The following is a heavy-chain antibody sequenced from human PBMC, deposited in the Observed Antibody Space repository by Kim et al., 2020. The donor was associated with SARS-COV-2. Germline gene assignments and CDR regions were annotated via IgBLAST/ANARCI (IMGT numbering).Heavy chain of an antibody. CDR3: ARDFDRFGLPGAVIDY. D-gene: IGHD3-16*01. J-gene: IGHJ4*02. CDR1: GFTFSSYG. V-gene: IGHV3-33*01. Sequence: GGSLRLSCAASGFTFSSYGMHWVRQAPGKGLEWVAVIWYDGSNKYYADSVKGRFTISRDNSKNTLYLQMNSLRAEDTAVYYCARDFDRFGLPGAVIDYWGQGTLVTVSS. CDR2: IWYDGSNK.